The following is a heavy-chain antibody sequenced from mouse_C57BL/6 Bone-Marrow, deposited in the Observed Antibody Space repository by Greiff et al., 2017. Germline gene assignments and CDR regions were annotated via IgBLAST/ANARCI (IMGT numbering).Heavy chain of an antibody. CDR1: GYTFTSYN. Sequence: LQESGAELVRPGASVKMSCKASGYTFTSYNMHWVKQVPRQGLEWIGAISPGNGDTSYMQKLKGKATLTVDKSSSTAYMQLSSLTSEDSAVYFCASSYGNYGFAYWGQGTLVTVSA. J-gene: IGHJ3*01. CDR2: ISPGNGDT. V-gene: IGHV1-12*01. CDR3: ASSYGNYGFAY. D-gene: IGHD2-10*02.